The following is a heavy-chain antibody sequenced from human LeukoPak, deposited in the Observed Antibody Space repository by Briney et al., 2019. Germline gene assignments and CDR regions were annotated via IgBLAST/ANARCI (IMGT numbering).Heavy chain of an antibody. CDR3: ARGYYDFWSGYSPFAY. CDR1: GYTFTSYG. Sequence: ASVKVSCKASGYTFTSYGISWVRQAPGQGREWMGWISAYNGNTNYAQKLQGRVTMTTDTSTSTAYMELRSLRSDDTAVYYCARGYYDFWSGYSPFAYWGQGTLVTVSS. D-gene: IGHD3-3*01. CDR2: ISAYNGNT. J-gene: IGHJ4*02. V-gene: IGHV1-18*01.